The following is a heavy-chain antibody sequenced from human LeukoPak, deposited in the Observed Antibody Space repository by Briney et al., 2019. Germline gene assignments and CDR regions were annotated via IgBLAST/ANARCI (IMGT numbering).Heavy chain of an antibody. D-gene: IGHD1-26*01. CDR1: GGSISSSSYY. J-gene: IGHJ5*02. Sequence: SETLSLTCTVSGGSISSSSYYWGWIRQPPGRGLEWIGSIYYSGSTYYNPSLKSRVTISVDTSKNQFSLKLSSVTAADTAVYYCARGIWENDWFDPWGQGTLVTVSS. CDR2: IYYSGST. V-gene: IGHV4-39*01. CDR3: ARGIWENDWFDP.